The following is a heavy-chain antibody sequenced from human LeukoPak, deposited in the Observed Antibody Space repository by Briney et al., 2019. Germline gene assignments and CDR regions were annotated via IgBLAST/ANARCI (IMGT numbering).Heavy chain of an antibody. Sequence: GASVKVSRKASGYTFTSYYMHWVRQAPGQGLEWMGIINPSGGSTSYAQKFQGRVTMTRDTSTSTVYMELSSLRSEDTAVYYCARDRVFGVVRANWFDPWGQGTLVTVSS. CDR2: INPSGGST. J-gene: IGHJ5*02. D-gene: IGHD3-3*01. CDR1: GYTFTSYY. CDR3: ARDRVFGVVRANWFDP. V-gene: IGHV1-46*01.